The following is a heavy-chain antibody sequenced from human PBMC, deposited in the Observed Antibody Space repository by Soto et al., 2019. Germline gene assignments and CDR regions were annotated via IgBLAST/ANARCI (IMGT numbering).Heavy chain of an antibody. D-gene: IGHD2-8*01. CDR3: ARAGVLYYYGMDV. Sequence: SETLSLTCTVSGGSISSGGYYWSWIRQHPGKGLEWIGYIYYSGSTYYNPSLKSRVTISVDTSKNQFSLKLSSVTAADTAVYYCARAGVLYYYGMDVWGQGTTVTVSS. V-gene: IGHV4-31*03. CDR2: IYYSGST. CDR1: GGSISSGGYY. J-gene: IGHJ6*02.